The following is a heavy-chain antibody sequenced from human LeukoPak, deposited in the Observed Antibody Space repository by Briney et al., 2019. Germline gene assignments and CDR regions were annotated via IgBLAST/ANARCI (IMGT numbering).Heavy chain of an antibody. D-gene: IGHD3-10*01. CDR1: GGSISSYY. V-gene: IGHV4-59*01. CDR3: ARGSGYYGSGSTYDY. CDR2: IYYSGST. Sequence: SETLPLTCTVSGGSISSYYWSWIRQPPGKGLEWIGYIYYSGSTNYNPSLKSRVSISVDTSKNQFSLKLSSVTAADTAVYYCARGSGYYGSGSTYDYWGQGTLVTVSS. J-gene: IGHJ4*02.